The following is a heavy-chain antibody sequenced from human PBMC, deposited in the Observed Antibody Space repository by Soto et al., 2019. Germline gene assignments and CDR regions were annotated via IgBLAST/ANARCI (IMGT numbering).Heavy chain of an antibody. Sequence: GGSLRLSCAASGFTFSSYSMNWVRQAPGKGLEWVSYISSSSSTIYYGDSVKGGFTIDRAKAKNSLYLQMNSVGDEDTAVYYCARGHAQVDTAMVTRKAFDYWGQGTLVTVSS. CDR2: ISSSSSTI. CDR3: ARGHAQVDTAMVTRKAFDY. J-gene: IGHJ4*02. V-gene: IGHV3-48*02. CDR1: GFTFSSYS. D-gene: IGHD5-18*01.